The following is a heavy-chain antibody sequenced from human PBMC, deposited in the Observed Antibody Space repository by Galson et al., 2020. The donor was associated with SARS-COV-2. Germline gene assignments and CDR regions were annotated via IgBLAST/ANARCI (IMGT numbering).Heavy chain of an antibody. V-gene: IGHV4-39*01. Sequence: SETLSLTCTVSGGSISTTSYFWGWIRQPPRKGLEWIGTIYYSGTTYYNPSLRSRVTISVDTPRNQVSLKLNSVTAADTAVYYCARRGGTVTTQHFELWGRGARVTVSS. CDR1: GGSISTTSYF. J-gene: IGHJ2*01. CDR3: ARRGGTVTTQHFEL. CDR2: IYYSGTT. D-gene: IGHD4-17*01.